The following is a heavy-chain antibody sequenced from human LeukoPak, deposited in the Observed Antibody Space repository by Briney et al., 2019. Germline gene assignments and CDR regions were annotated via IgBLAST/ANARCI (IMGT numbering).Heavy chain of an antibody. CDR1: VGTFSSYA. V-gene: IGHV1-69*01. CDR3: ARWMGVSNRYHFDY. J-gene: IGHJ4*02. CDR2: IIAIFGTT. D-gene: IGHD3-16*01. Sequence: GASVKVSSTASVGTFSSYAISWVRQAPGQGLEWMGGIIAIFGTTNYAQKFQGRVTITADESTSTAYMELSSLRSEDTAVYYCARWMGVSNRYHFDYWGQGTLVTVSS.